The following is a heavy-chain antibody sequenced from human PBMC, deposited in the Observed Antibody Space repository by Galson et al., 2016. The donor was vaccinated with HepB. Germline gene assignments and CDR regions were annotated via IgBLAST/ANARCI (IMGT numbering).Heavy chain of an antibody. J-gene: IGHJ4*02. D-gene: IGHD2-21*01. V-gene: IGHV3-74*01. CDR3: ARGGGYYYFDY. CDR2: INSDESNT. CDR1: GFTFSSCW. Sequence: SLRLSCAASGFTFSSCWMHWVRQAPGKGLVWVSRINSDESNTNYADSVKGRFTISRDNAKNTLYLQMNSLRAEDTAVYYCARGGGYYYFDYWGQGSLVTVSS.